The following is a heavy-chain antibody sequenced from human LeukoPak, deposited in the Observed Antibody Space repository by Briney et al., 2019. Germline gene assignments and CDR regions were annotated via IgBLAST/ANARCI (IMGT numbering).Heavy chain of an antibody. CDR2: ISSSSSYI. V-gene: IGHV3-21*01. Sequence: GGSLRLSCAASGFTFSSYSMNWVRQAPGKGLEWVSSISSSSSYIYYADSVKGRFTISRDNAKNSLYLQMNSLRAEDTAVYYCARDCRVTTSLQACFQHWGQGTLVTVSS. CDR1: GFTFSSYS. D-gene: IGHD4-17*01. CDR3: ARDCRVTTSLQACFQH. J-gene: IGHJ1*01.